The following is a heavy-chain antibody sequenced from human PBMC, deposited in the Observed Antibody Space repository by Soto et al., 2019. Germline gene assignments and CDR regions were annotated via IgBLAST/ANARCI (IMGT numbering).Heavy chain of an antibody. CDR1: GGSFSGYY. Sequence: SETLSLTCAVYGGSFSGYYWSWIRQPPGTGPEWIGEINHSGSTNYNPSLKSRVTISVDTSKNQFSLKLSSVTAADTAVYYCARGYQDSSSSDYMDVWGKGTTVTVSS. CDR3: ARGYQDSSSSDYMDV. D-gene: IGHD6-6*01. CDR2: INHSGST. J-gene: IGHJ6*03. V-gene: IGHV4-34*01.